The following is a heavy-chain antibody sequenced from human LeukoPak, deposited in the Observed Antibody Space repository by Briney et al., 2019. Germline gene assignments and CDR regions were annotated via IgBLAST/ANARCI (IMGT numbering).Heavy chain of an antibody. Sequence: ARSLRLSCAASGFTFSSYGMHWVRQAPGKGLEWVAVISYDGSNKYYADSVKGRFTISRDNSKNTLYLQMNSLRAEDTAVYYCAKTYSSGWFYYYYGMDVWGQGTTVTVSS. CDR3: AKTYSSGWFYYYYGMDV. CDR2: ISYDGSNK. J-gene: IGHJ6*02. V-gene: IGHV3-30*18. D-gene: IGHD6-19*01. CDR1: GFTFSSYG.